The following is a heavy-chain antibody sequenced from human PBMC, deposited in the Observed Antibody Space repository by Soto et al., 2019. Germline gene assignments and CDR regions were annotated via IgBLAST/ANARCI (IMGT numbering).Heavy chain of an antibody. CDR3: ASPLIPVTPKSPFYYYGMDL. CDR1: GFSLTNFF. Sequence: QVQLVESGGGVVRPGRSLRLSCVASGFSLTNFFMHWVRQAPGKGLEWVAVISYDGGKTYYADSVKGRFTISRDNSKNTLSLQRNNLGPEDTAVYYCASPLIPVTPKSPFYYYGMDLWGQGTTVTVSS. CDR2: ISYDGGKT. D-gene: IGHD6-19*01. V-gene: IGHV3-30-3*01. J-gene: IGHJ6*02.